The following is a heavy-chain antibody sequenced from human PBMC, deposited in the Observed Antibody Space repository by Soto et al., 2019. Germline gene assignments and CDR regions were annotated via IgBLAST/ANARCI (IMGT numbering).Heavy chain of an antibody. CDR2: IYDSETT. J-gene: IGHJ6*02. V-gene: IGHV4-30-4*01. Sequence: QVQLQESGPGLVKPSQTLSLTCTVSGGSINSDDSYWSWLRQPPGRGLEWIGYIYDSETTYYNPSLKSRVTISVATSNNHFSLKLNSVTAADTAVYYCARDRQSEIVAMLASNGMDVWGQGTTVIVSS. CDR3: ARDRQSEIVAMLASNGMDV. D-gene: IGHD5-12*01. CDR1: GGSINSDDSY.